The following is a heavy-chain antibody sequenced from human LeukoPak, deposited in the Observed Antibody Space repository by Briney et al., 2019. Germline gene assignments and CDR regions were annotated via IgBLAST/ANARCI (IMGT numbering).Heavy chain of an antibody. CDR1: GGTFSSYA. CDR2: IIPIFGTA. Sequence: SVKVSCKASGGTFSSYAISWVRQAPGQGLEWMGGIIPIFGTANYAQKFQGRVAITADESTSTAYMELSSLRSEDTAVYYCARDYCGGDCHDTWGQGTLVTVSS. V-gene: IGHV1-69*13. J-gene: IGHJ5*02. D-gene: IGHD2-21*01. CDR3: ARDYCGGDCHDT.